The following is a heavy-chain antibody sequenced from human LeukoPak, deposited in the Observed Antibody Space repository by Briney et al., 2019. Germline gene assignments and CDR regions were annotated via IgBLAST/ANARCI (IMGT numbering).Heavy chain of an antibody. CDR2: INPNSGGT. J-gene: IGHJ3*02. D-gene: IGHD5-24*01. Sequence: GASVKVSCKASGYTFTGYYMHWVRQAPGQGLEWMGRINPNSGGTNYVQKFQGRVTMTRDTSISTAYMELSRLRSDDTAVYYCARVGDGLNDAFDIWGQGTMVTVSS. CDR1: GYTFTGYY. V-gene: IGHV1-2*06. CDR3: ARVGDGLNDAFDI.